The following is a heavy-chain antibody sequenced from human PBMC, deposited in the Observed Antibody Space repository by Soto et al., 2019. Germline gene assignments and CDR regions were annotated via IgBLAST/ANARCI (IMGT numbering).Heavy chain of an antibody. Sequence: GGSLRLSCAASGFTFSDYYMSWIRQAPGKGLEWVSYISSSSSYTNYADSVKGRFTISRDNAKNSLYLQMNSLRAEDTAVYYCARARSIAARALGSYYYYGMDVWGQGTTVTVSS. CDR1: GFTFSDYY. V-gene: IGHV3-11*06. J-gene: IGHJ6*02. CDR2: ISSSSSYT. D-gene: IGHD6-6*01. CDR3: ARARSIAARALGSYYYYGMDV.